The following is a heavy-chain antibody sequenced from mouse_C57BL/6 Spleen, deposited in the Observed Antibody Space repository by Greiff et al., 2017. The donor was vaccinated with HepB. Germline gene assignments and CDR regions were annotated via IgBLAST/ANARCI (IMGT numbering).Heavy chain of an antibody. CDR1: GYAFSSSW. CDR3: ARSSGYYAWYFDV. CDR2: IYPGDGDT. J-gene: IGHJ1*03. Sequence: VQLQQSGPELVKPGASVKISCKASGYAFSSSWMNWVKQRPGKGLEWIGRIYPGDGDTNYNGKFKGKATLTADKSSSTAYMQLSSLTSEDSAVYFCARSSGYYAWYFDVWGTGTTVTVSS. D-gene: IGHD2-3*01. V-gene: IGHV1-82*01.